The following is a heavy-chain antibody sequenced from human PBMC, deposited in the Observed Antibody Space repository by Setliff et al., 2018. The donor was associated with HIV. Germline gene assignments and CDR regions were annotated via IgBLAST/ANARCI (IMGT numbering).Heavy chain of an antibody. CDR2: ISGRGGGP. V-gene: IGHV3-23*01. D-gene: IGHD6-19*01. Sequence: GGSLRLSCAASGFSFTSYAMHWVRQAPGKGLEWVSSISGRGGGPYYAESAKGRFTISRDNSQNTLYLQMNSLRAEDTAVYYCAKRGPEQTVAGARKYYNAMDVWGQGTAVTVSS. J-gene: IGHJ6*02. CDR1: GFSFTSYA. CDR3: AKRGPEQTVAGARKYYNAMDV.